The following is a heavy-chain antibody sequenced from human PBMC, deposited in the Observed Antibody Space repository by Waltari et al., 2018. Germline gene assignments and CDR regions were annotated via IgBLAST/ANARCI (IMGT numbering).Heavy chain of an antibody. CDR1: VSSISSGYY. CDR3: ARPQGLGYGDAFDI. Sequence: QVQLQESGPGLVKPSETLSLTCAVSVSSISSGYYWGWIRQPPGKGLEWIGSIYHSGSTYYNPSLKSRVTISVDTSKNQFSLKLSSVTAADTAVYYCARPQGLGYGDAFDIWGQGTMVTVSS. CDR2: IYHSGST. D-gene: IGHD5-12*01. J-gene: IGHJ3*02. V-gene: IGHV4-38-2*01.